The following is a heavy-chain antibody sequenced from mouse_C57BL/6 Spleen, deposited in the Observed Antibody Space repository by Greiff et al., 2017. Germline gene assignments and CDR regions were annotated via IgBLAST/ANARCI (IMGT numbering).Heavy chain of an antibody. D-gene: IGHD4-1*01. CDR3: ARRTGSWFAD. CDR1: GFTFSDYG. V-gene: IGHV5-17*01. Sequence: EVKLVESGGGLVKPGGSLKLSCAASGFTFSDYGMHWVRQAPEKGLEWVAYISSGSSTIYYADTVKGRFTISRDNAKNTLFLQMTRLRSGDTGMYSCARRTGSWFADWGKGTLVTVSA. CDR2: ISSGSSTI. J-gene: IGHJ3*01.